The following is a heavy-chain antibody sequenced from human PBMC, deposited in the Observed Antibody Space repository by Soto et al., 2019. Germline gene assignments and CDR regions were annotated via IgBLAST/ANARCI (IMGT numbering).Heavy chain of an antibody. D-gene: IGHD6-19*01. CDR2: ISGSGGST. J-gene: IGHJ4*02. V-gene: IGHV3-23*01. Sequence: EVQLLESGGGLVQPGGSLRLSCAASGFTFSSYAMSWVRQAPGKGLEWVSAISGSGGSTYYADSVKGRFTISRDNSKNTLCLQMNSLRAEDTAVYYGAKNGAMEGRRFQGYSSGWDQTEYWGQGTLVTVSS. CDR1: GFTFSSYA. CDR3: AKNGAMEGRRFQGYSSGWDQTEY.